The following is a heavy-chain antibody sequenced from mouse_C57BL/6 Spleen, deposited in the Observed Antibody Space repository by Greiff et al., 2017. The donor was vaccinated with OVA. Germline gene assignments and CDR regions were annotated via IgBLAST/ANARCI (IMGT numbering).Heavy chain of an antibody. CDR2: IFPGSGST. Sequence: QVQLQQSGPELVKPGASVKISCKASGYTFTDYYINWVKQRPGQGLEWIGWIFPGSGSTYYNEKFKGKGPLPVDKDSSTVDMLLSSLTSEDSAVYCCARRGYYGSSYAMDDWGQGTSVTVSS. D-gene: IGHD1-1*01. J-gene: IGHJ4*01. CDR3: ARRGYYGSSYAMDD. V-gene: IGHV1-75*01. CDR1: GYTFTDYY.